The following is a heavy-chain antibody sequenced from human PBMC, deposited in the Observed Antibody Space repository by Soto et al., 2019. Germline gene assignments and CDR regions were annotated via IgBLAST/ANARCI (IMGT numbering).Heavy chain of an antibody. CDR1: GDPFSNYD. CDR2: MNPNSGNT. CDR3: ARGRNGMDV. Sequence: QAQLVQSGAEVKKPGASVKVSCKASGDPFSNYDIKWVRQATGQGLEWMGWMNPNSGNTGSARKFQGRVTMTGNTSISTAYMELSSLRSEDTAVYYCARGRNGMDVWGQGTTVTVSS. V-gene: IGHV1-8*01. J-gene: IGHJ6*02.